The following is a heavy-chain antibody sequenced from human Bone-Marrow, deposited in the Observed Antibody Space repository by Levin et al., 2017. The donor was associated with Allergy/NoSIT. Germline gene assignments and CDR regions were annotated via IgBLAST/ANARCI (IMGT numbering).Heavy chain of an antibody. J-gene: IGHJ6*02. CDR1: GFNFSTYN. CDR3: ARDRTYGILRNYGMDV. D-gene: IGHD3-9*01. V-gene: IGHV3-21*01. CDR2: INSGSTDI. Sequence: GGSLRLSCAASGFNFSTYNMNWVRQAPGKALEWVSSINSGSTDIYYADSLKGRFTISRDNAENSLYLQMTGLRAGDTAVYYCARDRTYGILRNYGMDVWGQGTTVTVSS.